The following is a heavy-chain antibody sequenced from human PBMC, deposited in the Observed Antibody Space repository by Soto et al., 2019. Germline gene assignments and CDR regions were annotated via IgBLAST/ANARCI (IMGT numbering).Heavy chain of an antibody. CDR2: ISGYNGNT. D-gene: IGHD5-18*01. J-gene: IGHJ4*02. CDR1: GYTFTTYG. V-gene: IGHV1-18*01. CDR3: AKGYNYGYEDY. Sequence: ASVKVSCKASGYTFTTYGISWVRQAPGQGLEWMGWISGYNGNTNYAQKFQGRVTMTTDTSTSTAYMELRSLRSADTAVYYCAKGYNYGYEDYWGLGTLVTVSS.